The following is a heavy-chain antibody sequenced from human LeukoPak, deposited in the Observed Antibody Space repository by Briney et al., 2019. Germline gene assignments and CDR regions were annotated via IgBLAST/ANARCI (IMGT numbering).Heavy chain of an antibody. V-gene: IGHV3-48*04. CDR2: ISSSGSTI. Sequence: QPGGSLRLSCAASGFTFSSYSMNWVRQAPGKGLEWVSYISSSGSTIYYADSVKGRFTISRDNAKNSLYLQMNSLRAEDTAVYYCASGVGAWSYYYMDVWAKGPRSPSP. CDR1: GFTFSSYS. J-gene: IGHJ6*03. D-gene: IGHD1-26*01. CDR3: ASGVGAWSYYYMDV.